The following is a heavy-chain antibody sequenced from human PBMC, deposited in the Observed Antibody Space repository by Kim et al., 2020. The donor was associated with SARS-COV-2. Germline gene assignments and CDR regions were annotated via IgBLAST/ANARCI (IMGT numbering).Heavy chain of an antibody. CDR1: AFTFSSQY. V-gene: IGHV3-74*01. Sequence: GGSLRLSCAASAFTFSSQYMHWVRQVPGKGLVLVSRISTDGSITNYADSVKGRFTISRDNARNTLYLQMKSLRAEDTAVYYCASLRPYCSGGSCHSDYWGQGTQCTVS. J-gene: IGHJ4*02. CDR3: ASLRPYCSGGSCHSDY. CDR2: ISTDGSIT. D-gene: IGHD2-15*01.